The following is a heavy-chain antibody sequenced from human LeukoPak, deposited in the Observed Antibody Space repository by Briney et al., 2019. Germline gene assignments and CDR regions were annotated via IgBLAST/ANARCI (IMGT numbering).Heavy chain of an antibody. D-gene: IGHD3-10*01. Sequence: PSETLSLTCTVSGGSISSYYWSWIRQPPGKGLEWIGYIYYSGSTNYNPSLKSRVTISVDTSKNQFSLKLSSVTAADTAVYYCARLYDDGSGPNWFDPWGQGTLSPSPQ. CDR3: ARLYDDGSGPNWFDP. CDR2: IYYSGST. CDR1: GGSISSYY. J-gene: IGHJ5*02. V-gene: IGHV4-59*08.